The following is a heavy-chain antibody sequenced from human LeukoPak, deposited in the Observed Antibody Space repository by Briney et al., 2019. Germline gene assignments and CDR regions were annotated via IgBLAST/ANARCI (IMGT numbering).Heavy chain of an antibody. CDR3: ARDRGGSSGNNWFDP. CDR1: GFTFSSYW. Sequence: GGSLRLSCAASGFTFSSYWMHWVRQAPGKGLVWVSRINSDGSSTSYADSVKGRFTISRDNAKNTLYLQMNSLRAEDTAVYYCARDRGGSSGNNWFDPWGKETLVTVSS. V-gene: IGHV3-74*01. CDR2: INSDGSST. D-gene: IGHD6-13*01. J-gene: IGHJ5*02.